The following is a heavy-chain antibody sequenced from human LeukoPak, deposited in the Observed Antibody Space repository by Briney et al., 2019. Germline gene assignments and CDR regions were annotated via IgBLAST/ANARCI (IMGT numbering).Heavy chain of an antibody. CDR3: TKTIYGDYGDY. Sequence: GGSLRLSCAASGFIFRNYAMTWVRQAPGKGLEWVSAVSGVGGSTYYADSVKGRFTISRDNSKNTLYLQMNSLRAEDTAVYYCTKTIYGDYGDYWGQGTLVTVSS. D-gene: IGHD4-17*01. CDR2: VSGVGGST. CDR1: GFIFRNYA. V-gene: IGHV3-23*01. J-gene: IGHJ4*02.